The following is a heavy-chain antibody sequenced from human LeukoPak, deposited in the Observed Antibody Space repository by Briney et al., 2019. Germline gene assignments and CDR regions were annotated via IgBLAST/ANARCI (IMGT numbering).Heavy chain of an antibody. Sequence: GGSLRLSCAASGFSFSSSSMSWVRQAPGKGLDWVSGISNSGGTTHYADSVKGRFTISRDNSKNTLYLQVNSLRAEDTAIYYCAKGITSHDFISRGDWGQGTLVTVSS. CDR1: GFSFSSSS. D-gene: IGHD3-10*01. CDR3: AKGITSHDFISRGD. CDR2: ISNSGGTT. J-gene: IGHJ4*02. V-gene: IGHV3-23*01.